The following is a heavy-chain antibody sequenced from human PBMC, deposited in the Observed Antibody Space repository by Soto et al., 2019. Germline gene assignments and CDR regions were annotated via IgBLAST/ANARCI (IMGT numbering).Heavy chain of an antibody. Sequence: QVQLQESGPGLVKPSETLSLTCTVSGGSISSYYWSWIRQPAGKGLEWIGRIYTSGSTNYNPSLKSRVTMSVDTSKNQFSLKLSSVTAADTAVYYCARDLPYYYDSSGEYYYGMDVWGQGTTVTVSS. D-gene: IGHD3-22*01. CDR1: GGSISSYY. V-gene: IGHV4-4*07. J-gene: IGHJ6*02. CDR2: IYTSGST. CDR3: ARDLPYYYDSSGEYYYGMDV.